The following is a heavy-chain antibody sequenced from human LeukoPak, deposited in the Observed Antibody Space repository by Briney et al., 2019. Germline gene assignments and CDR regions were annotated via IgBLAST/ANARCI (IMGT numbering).Heavy chain of an antibody. Sequence: GSLRLSCAASGFTFSSYTIHWVRQPPGKGLEWVAVISFDGSNKYYADSVKGRFTISRDNSKNTLYLQMNSLRAEDTAVYYCAREELGSSLGFDPWGQGTLVTVSS. J-gene: IGHJ5*02. V-gene: IGHV3-30-3*01. CDR3: AREELGSSLGFDP. CDR1: GFTFSSYT. CDR2: ISFDGSNK. D-gene: IGHD3-16*01.